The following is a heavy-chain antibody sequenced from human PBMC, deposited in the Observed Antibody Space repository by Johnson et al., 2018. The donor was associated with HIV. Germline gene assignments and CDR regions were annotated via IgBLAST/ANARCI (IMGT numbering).Heavy chain of an antibody. CDR2: ISIDGSRT. CDR3: TTDHGSPDAFDI. D-gene: IGHD1-14*01. Sequence: VKLVESGGGLVQPGGSLRLSCVVSGFTFSNYWMEWVRQAQGEGLVWVSRISIDGSRTTYADSVKGRFTISRDNAKNTLYVQMNSLKTEDTAVYYCTTDHGSPDAFDIWGQGTMVTVSS. V-gene: IGHV3-74*01. J-gene: IGHJ3*02. CDR1: GFTFSNYW.